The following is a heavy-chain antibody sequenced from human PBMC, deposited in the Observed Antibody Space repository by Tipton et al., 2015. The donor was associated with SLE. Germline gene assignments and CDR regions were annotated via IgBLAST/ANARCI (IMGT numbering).Heavy chain of an antibody. CDR3: ARGPTPPFGSGWYSFDY. D-gene: IGHD6-19*01. V-gene: IGHV4-39*01. J-gene: IGHJ4*02. CDR1: GDSISSSSYT. Sequence: TLSLTCTVSGDSISSSSYTWGWIRQPPGKGLEWIGTIHYSGTTYYNPSLRSRVTISVDTSKNQFSLNLTSVTAADTAVYYCARGPTPPFGSGWYSFDYWGQGTLVTVSS. CDR2: IHYSGTT.